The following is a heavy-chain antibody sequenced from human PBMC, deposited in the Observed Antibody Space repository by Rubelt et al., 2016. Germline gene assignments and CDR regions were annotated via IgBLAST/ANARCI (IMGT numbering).Heavy chain of an antibody. CDR3: ARVRIAVAVRDAFDI. D-gene: IGHD6-19*01. Sequence: GKGLEWVSSISSSSSYIYYADSVKGRFTISRDNAKNSLYLQMNSLRAEDTAVYYCARVRIAVAVRDAFDIWGQGTMVTVSS. V-gene: IGHV3-21*01. CDR2: ISSSSSYI. J-gene: IGHJ3*02.